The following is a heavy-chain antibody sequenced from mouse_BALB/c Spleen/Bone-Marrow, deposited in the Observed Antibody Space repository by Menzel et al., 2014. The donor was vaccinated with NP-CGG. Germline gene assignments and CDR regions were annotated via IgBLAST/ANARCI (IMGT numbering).Heavy chain of an antibody. J-gene: IGHJ4*01. D-gene: IGHD1-1*01. CDR2: IRSKSNNFAT. V-gene: IGHV10-1*02. Sequence: EVKLMESGGGLVQPKGLLKLSCAASGFTFNTFAMNWVRQAPGKGLEWVARIRSKSNNFATYYADSVKDRFTISRDDSQSMLYLQVNNLKTEDTAMYYCVRGIYYYGSNYKNSALDYWGQGTSVTVSS. CDR1: GFTFNTFA. CDR3: VRGIYYYGSNYKNSALDY.